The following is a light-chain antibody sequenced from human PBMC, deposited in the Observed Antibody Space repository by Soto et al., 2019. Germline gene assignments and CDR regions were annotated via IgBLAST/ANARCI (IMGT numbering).Light chain of an antibody. V-gene: IGKV3-15*01. CDR3: HQYNNWPRT. Sequence: EIVLTQSPGTLSLSPWEIATLSCRASQSVSSSYLAWYQQKPGQAPSLLIYGASTRATGIPARFSGSGSGTEFTLTISSLQSEDFAVYFCHQYNNWPRTFGQGTRLEIK. CDR2: GAS. J-gene: IGKJ5*01. CDR1: QSVSSSY.